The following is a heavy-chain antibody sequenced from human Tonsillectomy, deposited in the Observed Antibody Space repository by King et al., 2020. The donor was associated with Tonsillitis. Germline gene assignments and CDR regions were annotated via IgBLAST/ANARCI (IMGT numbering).Heavy chain of an antibody. V-gene: IGHV4-59*01. CDR2: IYYSGST. J-gene: IGHJ4*02. CDR1: GGSISSYY. Sequence: VQLQESGPGLVKPSETLSLTCTVSGGSISSYYWSWIRQPPGKGLEWIGYIYYSGSTNYNPSPKSRVTISVDTSKNQFSLKLSSVTAADTAVYYCARVLSSSGWKGVFDYWGQGTLVTVSS. CDR3: ARVLSSSGWKGVFDY. D-gene: IGHD6-19*01.